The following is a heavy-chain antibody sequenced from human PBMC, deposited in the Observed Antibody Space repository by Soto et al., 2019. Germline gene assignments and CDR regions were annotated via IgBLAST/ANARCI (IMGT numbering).Heavy chain of an antibody. V-gene: IGHV4-39*01. D-gene: IGHD2-21*02. Sequence: SETLSLTCIVSGESISSSSYYWGWIRQPPGKGLEWIGSIYYSGRTYYNPSLKSRVTISIDTSKNQFSLKLSSVTATDTAVYYCARQRTTVVTQAYFDHWGQGALVTVSS. CDR3: ARQRTTVVTQAYFDH. CDR2: IYYSGRT. CDR1: GESISSSSYY. J-gene: IGHJ4*02.